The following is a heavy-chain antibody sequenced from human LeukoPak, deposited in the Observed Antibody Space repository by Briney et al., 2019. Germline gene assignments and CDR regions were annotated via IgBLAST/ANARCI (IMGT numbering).Heavy chain of an antibody. CDR2: NNHSGST. CDR3: ARGLYDSSGYPYYYYMDI. J-gene: IGHJ6*03. CDR1: GGSFSGYY. V-gene: IGHV4-34*01. Sequence: PSETLSLTCAVYGGSFSGYYWSWIRQPPGKGLEWIGENNHSGSTNYNPSLKSRVTISVDTSKNQFSLKLSSVTAADTAVYYCARGLYDSSGYPYYYYMDIWGKGTTVTVSS. D-gene: IGHD3-22*01.